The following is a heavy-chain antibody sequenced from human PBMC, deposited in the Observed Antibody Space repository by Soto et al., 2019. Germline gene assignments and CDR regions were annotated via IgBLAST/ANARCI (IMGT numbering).Heavy chain of an antibody. CDR2: INPSGGST. D-gene: IGHD5-18*01. CDR3: ATNTASSPLHYYYMDV. V-gene: IGHV1-46*03. Sequence: WASVKVSCKASGYTFTSYYMHWVRQAPGQGLEWMGIINPSGGSTSYAQKFQGRVTMTRDTSTSTVYMELSSLRSEDTAVYYCATNTASSPLHYYYMDVWGKGTTVTVSS. CDR1: GYTFTSYY. J-gene: IGHJ6*03.